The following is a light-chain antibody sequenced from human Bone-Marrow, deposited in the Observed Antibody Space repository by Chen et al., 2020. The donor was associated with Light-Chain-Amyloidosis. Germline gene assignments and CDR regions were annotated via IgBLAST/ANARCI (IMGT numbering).Light chain of an antibody. Sequence: QSVLTQPPSVSGAPGQRVTISCTGSSSNIGAGYDVHWYQQLPGTAPKLLIYANSNRPSGVPDRVSGSKAGTSASLAITGLQAEDEADYYCQSYESSLSGVVFGGGTKLTVL. J-gene: IGLJ2*01. CDR1: SSNIGAGYD. CDR2: ANS. V-gene: IGLV1-40*01. CDR3: QSYESSLSGVV.